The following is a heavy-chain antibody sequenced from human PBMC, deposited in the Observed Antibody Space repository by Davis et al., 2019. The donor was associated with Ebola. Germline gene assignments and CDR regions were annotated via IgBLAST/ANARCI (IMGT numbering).Heavy chain of an antibody. V-gene: IGHV3-23*01. CDR3: ARAVFHEVLDY. D-gene: IGHD3-3*01. CDR2: ITGSGGSA. J-gene: IGHJ4*02. CDR1: GFTFSSYA. Sequence: PGGSLRLSCAASGFTFSSYAMIWVRQAPGKGLEWVSTITGSGGSAYYADSVKGRFTISRDNSENTLYLQMNSLTADDTAVYYCARAVFHEVLDYWGQGTPVTVSS.